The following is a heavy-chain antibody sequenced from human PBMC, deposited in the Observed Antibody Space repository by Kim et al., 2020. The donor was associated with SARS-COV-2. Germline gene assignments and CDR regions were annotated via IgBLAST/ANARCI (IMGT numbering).Heavy chain of an antibody. CDR2: INHSGST. CDR3: ARTVTKGYSSSWYRFDY. D-gene: IGHD6-13*01. Sequence: SETLSPTCAVYGGSFSGYYWSWIRQPPGKGLEWIGEINHSGSTNYNPSLKSRVTISVDTSKNQFSLKLSSVTAADTAVYYCARTVTKGYSSSWYRFDYWGQGTLVTVSS. CDR1: GGSFSGYY. V-gene: IGHV4-34*01. J-gene: IGHJ4*02.